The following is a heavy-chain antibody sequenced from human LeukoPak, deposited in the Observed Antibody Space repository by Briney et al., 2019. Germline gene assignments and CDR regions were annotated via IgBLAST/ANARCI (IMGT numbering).Heavy chain of an antibody. V-gene: IGHV3-48*04. CDR1: GFTFSSYS. Sequence: PGGSLRLSCAASGFTFSSYSMNWVRQAPGKGLEWVPYISSSSSTIYYADSVKGRFTISRDNAKNSLYLQMNSLRAEDTAVYYCARDFNSVAGTDYYYYYYMDVWGKGTTVTVSS. D-gene: IGHD6-19*01. J-gene: IGHJ6*03. CDR3: ARDFNSVAGTDYYYYYYMDV. CDR2: ISSSSSTI.